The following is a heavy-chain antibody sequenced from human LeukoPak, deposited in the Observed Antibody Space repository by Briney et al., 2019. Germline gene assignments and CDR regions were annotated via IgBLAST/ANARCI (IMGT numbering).Heavy chain of an antibody. CDR1: GGSISSYY. V-gene: IGHV4-59*01. Sequence: TSETLSLTCTVSGGSISSYYWSWIRQPPGKGLEWIGYIYYSGSTNYNPSLKSRVTISVDTSKNQFSLKLSSVTAADTAAYYCARALRFVVGGYYYYYGMDVWGQGTTVTVSS. CDR3: ARALRFVVGGYYYYYGMDV. D-gene: IGHD2-2*01. CDR2: IYYSGST. J-gene: IGHJ6*02.